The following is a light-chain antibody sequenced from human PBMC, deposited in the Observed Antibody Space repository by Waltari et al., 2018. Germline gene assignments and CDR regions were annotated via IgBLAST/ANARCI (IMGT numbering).Light chain of an antibody. Sequence: ETVMTQSPATLSLSPGERAILSCSASQSVSNNLAWYQQKSGQAPRLLIYGASSRATGIPDRFGGSGSGTDFTLIIDSLEPEDVAVYFCLQRNTWPHSFGQGTKVEIK. CDR1: QSVSNN. J-gene: IGKJ2*03. CDR2: GAS. V-gene: IGKV3-15*01. CDR3: LQRNTWPHS.